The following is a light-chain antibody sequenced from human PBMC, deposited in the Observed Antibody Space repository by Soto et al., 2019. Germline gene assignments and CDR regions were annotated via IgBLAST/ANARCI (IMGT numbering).Light chain of an antibody. CDR1: PSVTSNY. CDR2: GAS. J-gene: IGKJ2*01. Sequence: EIVLTQSPGTLSLSPGERATLSCRASPSVTSNYLAWYQQTPGQAPRLLIYGASTRATGIPDRFSGSGSGTDFTLTIRRLEPEDFAVYFCQPYHISPRTFGQGTKLEIK. V-gene: IGKV3-20*01. CDR3: QPYHISPRT.